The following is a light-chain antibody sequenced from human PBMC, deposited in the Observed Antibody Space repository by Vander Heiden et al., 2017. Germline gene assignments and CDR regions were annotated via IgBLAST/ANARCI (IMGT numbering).Light chain of an antibody. J-gene: IGLJ2*01. CDR3: QSYDNSLKSVV. CDR1: SSNIGAGLD. V-gene: IGLV1-40*01. Sequence: QSVLTQPPSVSGAPGQRVTISCTGTSSNIGAGLDIHWYRHLPGTAPKLLIYGNFKRPSGVPDRFSGSKSATSASLAVTGLQAEDEADYYCQSYDNSLKSVVFGGGTKLTVL. CDR2: GNF.